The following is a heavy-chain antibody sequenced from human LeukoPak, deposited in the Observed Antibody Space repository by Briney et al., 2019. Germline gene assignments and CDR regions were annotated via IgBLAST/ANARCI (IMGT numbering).Heavy chain of an antibody. V-gene: IGHV1-8*01. CDR2: MNPNSGNT. CDR1: GYTFTSYD. J-gene: IGHJ6*02. Sequence: ASVKVSCKASGYTFTSYDINWVRQATGQGLEWMGWMNPNSGNTGYAQKFQGRVTMTRNTSISTAYMELSSLRSEDTAVYYCARGRIAVAGTSTYYYFYGMDVWGQGTTVTVSS. CDR3: ARGRIAVAGTSTYYYFYGMDV. D-gene: IGHD6-19*01.